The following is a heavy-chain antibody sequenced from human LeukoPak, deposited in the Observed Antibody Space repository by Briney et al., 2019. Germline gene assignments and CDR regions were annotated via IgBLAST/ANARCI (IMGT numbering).Heavy chain of an antibody. CDR3: AREAVEMATIHSYYYGMDV. V-gene: IGHV1-69*13. D-gene: IGHD5-24*01. J-gene: IGHJ6*02. CDR1: GGTFSSYA. CDR2: IIPIFGTA. Sequence: SVKVSCKASGGTFSSYAISWVRQAPGQGLEWMGGIIPIFGTANYAQKFQGRVTITADESTSTTYMELSSLRSEDTAVYYCAREAVEMATIHSYYYGMDVWGQGTTVTVSS.